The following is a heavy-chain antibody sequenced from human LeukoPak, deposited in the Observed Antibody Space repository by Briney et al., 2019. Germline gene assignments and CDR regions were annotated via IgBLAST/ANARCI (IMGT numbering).Heavy chain of an antibody. J-gene: IGHJ6*02. V-gene: IGHV3-9*01. D-gene: IGHD2-2*01. CDR3: AKGCSSTSCPDGHYYGMDV. CDR1: GFTFYDYA. Sequence: PGRSLSLSCAASGFTFYDYAMHWVRQAPGKGLEWVSDISWNSGSLGYADSVKGRFTISRDNAKNSLYLEMNSLRAEDTALYYCAKGCSSTSCPDGHYYGMDVWGQGTTVIVSS. CDR2: ISWNSGSL.